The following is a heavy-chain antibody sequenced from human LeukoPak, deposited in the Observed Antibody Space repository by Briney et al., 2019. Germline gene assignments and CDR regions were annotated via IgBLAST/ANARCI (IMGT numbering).Heavy chain of an antibody. V-gene: IGHV3-30*02. CDR3: ASRGVIMTDDY. D-gene: IGHD3-10*01. CDR1: GFTFSSYG. Sequence: GGSLRLSCAASGFTFSSYGMHWVRQAPGKGLEWVAFIRYDGSSKYYADSVRGRFTISSDNSKNTLYLQMNSLRAEDTAVYYCASRGVIMTDDYWGQGTLVTVSS. CDR2: IRYDGSSK. J-gene: IGHJ4*02.